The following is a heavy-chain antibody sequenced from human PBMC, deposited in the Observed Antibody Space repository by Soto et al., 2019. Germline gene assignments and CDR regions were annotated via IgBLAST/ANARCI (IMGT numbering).Heavy chain of an antibody. J-gene: IGHJ4*02. D-gene: IGHD3-10*01. Sequence: SETLSLTCTVSGGSISSYYWSWIRQPAGKGLEWIGRIYTSGSTNYNPSLKSRVTMSVDTSKNQFSLKLSSVTAADTAVYYCARESRSGWDMVRGAIRTRCFDYWGLGTLVSVS. CDR2: IYTSGST. CDR3: ARESRSGWDMVRGAIRTRCFDY. V-gene: IGHV4-4*07. CDR1: GGSISSYY.